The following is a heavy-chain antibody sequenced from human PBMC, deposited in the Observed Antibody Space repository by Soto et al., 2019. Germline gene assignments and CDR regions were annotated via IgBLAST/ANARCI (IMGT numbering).Heavy chain of an antibody. CDR1: GGTFSSYT. V-gene: IGHV1-69*08. Sequence: QVQLVQSGAEVKKPGSSVKVSCKASGGTFSSYTISWVRQAPGQGLEWMGRIIPILGIANYAQKFQGRVTITADKSTSTAYMELSGLRSEDTAVYYCAREGGGSGSYYRDYYYGMDVWGQGTTVTVSS. CDR3: AREGGGSGSYYRDYYYGMDV. D-gene: IGHD3-10*01. CDR2: IIPILGIA. J-gene: IGHJ6*02.